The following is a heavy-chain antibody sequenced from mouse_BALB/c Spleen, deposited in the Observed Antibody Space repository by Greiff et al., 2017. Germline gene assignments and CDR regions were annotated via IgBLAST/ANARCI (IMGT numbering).Heavy chain of an antibody. D-gene: IGHD1-2*01. Sequence: EVQLQQSGPELVKPGASMKISCTASGYSFTGYTMNWVKQSHGKNLEWIGHINPYNGGTSYNQKFKGKATLTVDKSSSTAYMQLLSLTSEDSAVYYCARSKGIFITTATGAMDYWGQGTSVTVSS. V-gene: IGHV1S135*01. CDR3: ARSKGIFITTATGAMDY. J-gene: IGHJ4*01. CDR1: GYSFTGYT. CDR2: INPYNGGT.